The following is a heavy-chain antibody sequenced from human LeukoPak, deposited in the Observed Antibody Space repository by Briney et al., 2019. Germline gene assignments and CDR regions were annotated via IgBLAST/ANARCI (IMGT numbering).Heavy chain of an antibody. J-gene: IGHJ4*02. V-gene: IGHV1-2*02. CDR3: ARDYYDSSGYYNY. CDR2: INPNSGGT. CDR1: GYTFTGYY. Sequence: ASVKVSCKASGYTFTGYYMHWVRQAPGQGLEWMGWINPNSGGTNYAQKFQGSVTMTRDTSISAAYMELSRLRSDDTAVYYCARDYYDSSGYYNYWGQGTLVTVSS. D-gene: IGHD3-22*01.